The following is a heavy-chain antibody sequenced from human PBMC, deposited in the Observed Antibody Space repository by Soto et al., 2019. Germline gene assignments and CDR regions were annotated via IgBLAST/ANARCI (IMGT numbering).Heavy chain of an antibody. D-gene: IGHD3-3*01. CDR3: ARARGAIFGVVIRNWFDP. CDR2: IYHNGST. J-gene: IGHJ5*02. V-gene: IGHV4-4*02. Sequence: SETLSLTCAVSGDSISSSNWWSWVRQSPRKGLEWLGEIYHNGSTNYNPSLKSRVAISVDKSKNQFSLKLTSVTAADTAVYYCARARGAIFGVVIRNWFDPWAREPWSPSPQ. CDR1: GDSISSSNW.